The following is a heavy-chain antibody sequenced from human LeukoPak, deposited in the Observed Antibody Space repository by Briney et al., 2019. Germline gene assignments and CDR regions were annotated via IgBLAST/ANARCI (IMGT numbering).Heavy chain of an antibody. D-gene: IGHD3-22*01. CDR3: AKDRSHYDSVGYRNFDH. CDR2: IRFDGSNE. Sequence: QTGGSLRLSCAASGFTFSSHGMHWVRQAPGKGLEWVALIRFDGSNEYYADSVKGRFTISRDNSRNTLYLQMNSLRAEDTAVYYCAKDRSHYDSVGYRNFDHWGQGTLVTVSS. CDR1: GFTFSSHG. J-gene: IGHJ4*02. V-gene: IGHV3-30*02.